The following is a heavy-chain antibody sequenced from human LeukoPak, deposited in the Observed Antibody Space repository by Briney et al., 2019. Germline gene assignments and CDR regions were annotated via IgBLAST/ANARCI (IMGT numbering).Heavy chain of an antibody. Sequence: PSETLSLTCTVSGGSISSSSYYWGWIRQPPGKGLEWIGSIYYSGSTYYNPSLKSRVTISVDTSKNQFSLKLSSVTAADTAVYYCARSPDIPYSSSYYGWFDPWGQGTLVTVSS. CDR1: GGSISSSSYY. V-gene: IGHV4-39*07. CDR3: ARSPDIPYSSSYYGWFDP. J-gene: IGHJ5*02. D-gene: IGHD6-13*01. CDR2: IYYSGST.